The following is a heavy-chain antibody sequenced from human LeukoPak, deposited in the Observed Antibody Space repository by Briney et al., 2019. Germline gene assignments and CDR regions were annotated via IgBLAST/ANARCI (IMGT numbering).Heavy chain of an antibody. Sequence: ASVKVSCKASGGTFSSYAISWVRQAPGQGLEWMGRIIPILGIANYAQKFQGRVTITADKSTSIAYMELSSLRSEDTAVYYCAADYDSSGTPYSFDYWGQGTLVTVSS. J-gene: IGHJ4*02. V-gene: IGHV1-69*04. CDR2: IIPILGIA. D-gene: IGHD3-22*01. CDR1: GGTFSSYA. CDR3: AADYDSSGTPYSFDY.